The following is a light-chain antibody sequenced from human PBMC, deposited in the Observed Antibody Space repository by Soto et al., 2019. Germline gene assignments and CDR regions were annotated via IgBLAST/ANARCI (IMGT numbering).Light chain of an antibody. V-gene: IGKV1-12*01. CDR2: AAT. CDR3: LKVANFPRT. Sequence: DIQMTQSPSSVSASVGYTVTITFRASQDINSRLAWFQQQPGRPPKYVIQAATMLQSGFPSRFAGSGSGRDFTLTIHTLQPEDSATYYCLKVANFPRTFGQGTKVDIK. J-gene: IGKJ1*01. CDR1: QDINSR.